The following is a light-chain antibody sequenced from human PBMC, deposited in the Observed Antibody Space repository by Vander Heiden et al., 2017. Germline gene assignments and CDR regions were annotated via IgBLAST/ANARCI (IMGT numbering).Light chain of an antibody. V-gene: IGLV3-27*01. Sequence: SYDLTQPSPVSVSPGQTARITCSGDVLAKKYARWFQQKPGQAPVLVIYKDSERPSGIPDRFSGSSSGTTVTLTISGAQVEDEDDYSGYSAADNNWVFGGGTKLTVL. CDR3: YSAADNNWV. CDR1: VLAKKY. CDR2: KDS. J-gene: IGLJ3*02.